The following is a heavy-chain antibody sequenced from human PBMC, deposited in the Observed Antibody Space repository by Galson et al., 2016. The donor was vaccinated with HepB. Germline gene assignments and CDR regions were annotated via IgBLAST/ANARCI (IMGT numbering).Heavy chain of an antibody. D-gene: IGHD6-19*01. J-gene: IGHJ4*02. CDR1: GYILTTYW. CDR3: ARESREGPVAGSPLDY. Sequence: QSGAEVKKPGESLKISCRVSGYILTTYWIAWVRQMPGKGLEWMGVIYPGDSDSRYSPSFQGQVTISADKSINTAYLQWSSLKASDTAIYYCARESREGPVAGSPLDYWGQGALVTVSA. V-gene: IGHV5-51*01. CDR2: IYPGDSDS.